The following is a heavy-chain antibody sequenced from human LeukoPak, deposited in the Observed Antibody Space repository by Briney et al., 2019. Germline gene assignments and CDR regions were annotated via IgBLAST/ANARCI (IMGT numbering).Heavy chain of an antibody. J-gene: IGHJ4*02. D-gene: IGHD6-13*01. CDR1: GGTFSSYA. CDR2: IIPIFGTA. Sequence: AWVKVSCKASGGTFSSYAISWVRQAPGQGLEWMGGIIPIFGTANYAQKFQGRVTITADESTSTAYMELSSLRSEDTAVYCCASGGAGAETPSKFDYRGQGTLVTVSS. CDR3: ASGGAGAETPSKFDY. V-gene: IGHV1-69*01.